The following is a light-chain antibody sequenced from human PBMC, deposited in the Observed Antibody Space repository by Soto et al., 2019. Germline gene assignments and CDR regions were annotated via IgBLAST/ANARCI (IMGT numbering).Light chain of an antibody. V-gene: IGKV2-28*01. J-gene: IGKJ1*01. CDR2: FGS. CDR1: QSLLQSNGYNY. Sequence: IVMTQSPLSLPVTPGEPASISCSSSQSLLQSNGYNYLGWYLQKPGQSPQLLIYFGSHRASGVPDRFSGSGSGTYFTLKLRRVEAEDVWVYYCMQSQQSPPTFGQGTKVEI. CDR3: MQSQQSPPT.